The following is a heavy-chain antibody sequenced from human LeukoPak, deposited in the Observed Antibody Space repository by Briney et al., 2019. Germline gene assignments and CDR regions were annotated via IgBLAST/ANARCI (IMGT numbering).Heavy chain of an antibody. CDR2: ISYDGGIK. CDR3: ARDPDNEVAGPRSGWFDP. D-gene: IGHD6-19*01. CDR1: GFTFSRYG. V-gene: IGHV3-30*03. Sequence: GGSLRLSCAASGFTFSRYGIHWVRQAPGKGLEWVAVISYDGGIKYYADSVKGRFTISRDNSKNTLYLEMNSLRAEDTAVYYCARDPDNEVAGPRSGWFDPWGQGTLVTVSS. J-gene: IGHJ5*02.